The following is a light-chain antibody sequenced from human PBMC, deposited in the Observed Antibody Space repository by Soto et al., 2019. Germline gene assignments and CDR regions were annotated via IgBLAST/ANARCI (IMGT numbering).Light chain of an antibody. CDR2: GAS. CDR3: QQYGRSIT. J-gene: IGKJ5*01. V-gene: IGKV3-20*01. CDR1: QSVSNSY. Sequence: IVLTQYPGTLSLSPGERATLSCRASQSVSNSYLAWYQQKPGQAPRLLIYGASSRATGIPDRFSGSGSGTDFTLTINRLEPEDFAVYSCQQYGRSITFGQGTRLEIK.